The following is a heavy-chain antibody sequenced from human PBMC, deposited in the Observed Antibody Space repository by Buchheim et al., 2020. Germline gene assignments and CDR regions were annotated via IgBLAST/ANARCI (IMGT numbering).Heavy chain of an antibody. D-gene: IGHD3-10*01. Sequence: QVQLQQWGAGLLKPSGTLSLTCAVYGGSFSGYYWSWIRQPPGKGLEWIGEINHSGSTNYNPSLKSRVTISADTSKNQFSLKLSSVTAADTAVYYCARDGKLLWFGELSALDYYGMDVWGQGTT. V-gene: IGHV4-34*01. CDR2: INHSGST. J-gene: IGHJ6*02. CDR3: ARDGKLLWFGELSALDYYGMDV. CDR1: GGSFSGYY.